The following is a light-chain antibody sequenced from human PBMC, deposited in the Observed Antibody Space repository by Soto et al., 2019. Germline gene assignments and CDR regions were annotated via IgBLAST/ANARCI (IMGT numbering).Light chain of an antibody. Sequence: DIQLTQSPSSLSASVGDRVTITCQASQDINNYLNWYQQKPGKAPKLLIYAASSLQSGVPSRFSGSGSGTDFTLTISSLQPEDFATYYCQKSYSTPRKFGQGTKVDNK. CDR3: QKSYSTPRK. V-gene: IGKV1-39*01. CDR1: QDINNY. J-gene: IGKJ1*01. CDR2: AAS.